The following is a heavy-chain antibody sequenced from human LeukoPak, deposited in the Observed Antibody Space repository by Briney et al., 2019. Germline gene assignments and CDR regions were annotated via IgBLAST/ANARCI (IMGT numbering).Heavy chain of an antibody. CDR2: ISWNSGSI. J-gene: IGHJ4*02. Sequence: QAGRSLRLSCAASGFTFDDYAMHWVRKAPGKGLEWVSGISWNSGSIGYADSVKGRFTISRDNAKNSLYLQMNSLRAEDTALYYCAKDSYGSSSSQEYYFDYWGQGTLVTVSS. CDR3: AKDSYGSSSSQEYYFDY. D-gene: IGHD6-6*01. V-gene: IGHV3-9*01. CDR1: GFTFDDYA.